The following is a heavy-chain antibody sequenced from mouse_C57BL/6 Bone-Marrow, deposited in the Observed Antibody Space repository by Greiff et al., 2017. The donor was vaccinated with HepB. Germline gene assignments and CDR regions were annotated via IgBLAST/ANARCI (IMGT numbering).Heavy chain of an antibody. CDR1: GFSLSTFGMG. Sequence: QVTLKESGPGILQPSQTLSLTCSFSGFSLSTFGMGVGWIRQPSGKGLEWLAHIWWVDDKYYNPALKSRLTISKDTSKNQVFLKIANVDTADTATYYCARTYYGSSYPSWFAYWGQGTLVTVSA. J-gene: IGHJ3*01. CDR3: ARTYYGSSYPSWFAY. V-gene: IGHV8-8*01. CDR2: IWWVDDK. D-gene: IGHD1-1*01.